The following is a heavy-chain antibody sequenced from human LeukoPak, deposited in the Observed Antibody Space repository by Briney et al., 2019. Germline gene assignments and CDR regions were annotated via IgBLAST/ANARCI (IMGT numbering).Heavy chain of an antibody. CDR2: IWYDGSTK. J-gene: IGHJ4*02. Sequence: PGVSLTLSCSAAGFTFSSFGRHWLRQSPGKGREWVAVIWYDGSTKVYADSLKGRFTIARDNSKNTLILQVNSLRAEDTAIYYCAKHYDDYFDYWGQGPLVTVSS. V-gene: IGHV3-33*06. CDR3: AKHYDDYFDY. D-gene: IGHD5-12*01. CDR1: GFTFSSFG.